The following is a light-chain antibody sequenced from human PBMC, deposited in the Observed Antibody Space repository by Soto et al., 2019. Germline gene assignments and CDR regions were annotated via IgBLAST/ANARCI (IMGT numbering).Light chain of an antibody. V-gene: IGLV1-40*01. CDR3: QSYDSSLSGFVV. CDR1: SSNIGTGYD. J-gene: IGLJ2*01. Sequence: QSVLTQPPSVSGAPGQRVTISCTGSSSNIGTGYDVPWYQQVPGAAPKLLIYGNRNRPSGVPDRFSGSKSGTSASLAITGLQAEDEAEYYCQSYDSSLSGFVVFGGGTKLTVL. CDR2: GNR.